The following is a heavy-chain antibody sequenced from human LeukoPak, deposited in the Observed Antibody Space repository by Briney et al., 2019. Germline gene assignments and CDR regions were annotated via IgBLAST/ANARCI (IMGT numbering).Heavy chain of an antibody. CDR1: GFTVSSNY. V-gene: IGHV3-66*01. Sequence: GGSLRLSCAASGFTVSSNYMSWVRQAPGKGLEWVSVIYSGGSTYYADSVKGRFTISRDNSKNTLYLQMNSLRAEDTAVYYCARVMSDYYDSSQHFDYWGQGTLVTVSS. CDR2: IYSGGST. CDR3: ARVMSDYYDSSQHFDY. J-gene: IGHJ4*02. D-gene: IGHD3-22*01.